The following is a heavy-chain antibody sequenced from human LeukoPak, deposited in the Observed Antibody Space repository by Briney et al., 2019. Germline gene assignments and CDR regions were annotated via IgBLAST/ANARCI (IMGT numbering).Heavy chain of an antibody. J-gene: IGHJ4*02. V-gene: IGHV1-2*02. CDR3: ARGAGENTAMVIDY. D-gene: IGHD5-18*01. CDR2: INPNSGGT. CDR1: GYTFTGYY. Sequence: ASVKVSCKASGYTFTGYYMHWVRQAPGQGLEWMGWINPNSGGTNYAQKFQGRVTMTRDTSISTGYMELSRLRSDDTAVYYCARGAGENTAMVIDYWGQGTLVTVSS.